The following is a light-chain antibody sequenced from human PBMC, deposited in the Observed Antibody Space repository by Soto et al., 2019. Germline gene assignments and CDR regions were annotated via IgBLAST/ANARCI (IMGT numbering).Light chain of an antibody. CDR3: QQSYSTQFT. V-gene: IGKV1-39*01. Sequence: DIQMTQSPSSLSASVGDRVTITCRASQSISSYLNWYQQKPGKAPKLLIDAATSLQSGVTSRFSGRGSGTEFTLTISSLQPEDFATYYCQQSYSTQFTFGPGTKVDIK. J-gene: IGKJ3*01. CDR2: AAT. CDR1: QSISSY.